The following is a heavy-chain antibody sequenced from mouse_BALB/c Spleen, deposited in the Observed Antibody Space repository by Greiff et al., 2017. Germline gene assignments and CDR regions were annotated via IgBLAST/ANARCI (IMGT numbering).Heavy chain of an antibody. CDR2: INPYNDGT. CDR1: GYTFTSYV. Sequence: VQLKQSGPELVKPGASVKMSCKASGYTFTSYVMHWVKQKPGQGLEWIGYINPYNDGTKYNEKFKGKATLTSDKSSSTAYMELSSLTSEDSAVYYCAREGFITTVVATGMDYWGQGTSVTVSS. V-gene: IGHV1-14*01. D-gene: IGHD1-1*01. CDR3: AREGFITTVVATGMDY. J-gene: IGHJ4*01.